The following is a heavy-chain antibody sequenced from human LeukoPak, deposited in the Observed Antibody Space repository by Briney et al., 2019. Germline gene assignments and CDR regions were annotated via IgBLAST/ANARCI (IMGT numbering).Heavy chain of an antibody. Sequence: ASVKVSCKASGYNFNGYYLHWVRQAPGQGLEWMGWINPISGGTKYAPKFQGRVTMSRDTSISTAYMELSSLRSEDTAVYYCARIMYYYGSGSDAFDIWGQGTMVTVSS. CDR1: GYNFNGYY. D-gene: IGHD3-10*01. V-gene: IGHV1-2*02. J-gene: IGHJ3*02. CDR3: ARIMYYYGSGSDAFDI. CDR2: INPISGGT.